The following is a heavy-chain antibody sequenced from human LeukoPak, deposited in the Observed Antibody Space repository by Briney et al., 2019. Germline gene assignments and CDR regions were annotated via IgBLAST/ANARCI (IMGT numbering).Heavy chain of an antibody. V-gene: IGHV1-2*02. CDR2: INPNSGGT. CDR1: GYTFTGYY. D-gene: IGHD6-13*01. Sequence: ASVKVSCKASGYTFTGYYMHWVRHAPGQGLEWMGWINPNSGGTNYAQKFQGRVTMTRDTSISTAYMELSRLRSDDTAVYYCARDPAAAGTGGDYWGQGTLVTVSS. J-gene: IGHJ4*02. CDR3: ARDPAAAGTGGDY.